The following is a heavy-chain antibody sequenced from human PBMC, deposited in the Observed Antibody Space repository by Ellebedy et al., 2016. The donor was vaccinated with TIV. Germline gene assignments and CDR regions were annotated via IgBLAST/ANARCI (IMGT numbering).Heavy chain of an antibody. D-gene: IGHD1-26*01. CDR1: GYTFTSYD. V-gene: IGHV1-69*13. Sequence: AASVKVSCKASGYTFTSYDINWVRQATGQGLEWMGGIIPIFGTANYAQKFQGRVTITADESTSTAHMELSNLRSEDTAVYYCARAPKEGGSYYIFDYWGQGTLVTVSS. J-gene: IGHJ4*02. CDR2: IIPIFGTA. CDR3: ARAPKEGGSYYIFDY.